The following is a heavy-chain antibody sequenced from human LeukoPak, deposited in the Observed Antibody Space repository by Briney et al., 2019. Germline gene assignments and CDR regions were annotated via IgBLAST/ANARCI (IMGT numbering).Heavy chain of an antibody. CDR2: IFYTGKT. CDR3: ARVFDS. Sequence: SETLSPTCTVSGGSVYTSDYYWGWVRQPPGKGPEWIGDIFYTGKTNYNPSLKSRVSISIDTSKNQFSLKLTSVTAADTAVYYCARVFDSWGQGTLVTASS. V-gene: IGHV4-39*07. CDR1: GGSVYTSDYY. J-gene: IGHJ4*02.